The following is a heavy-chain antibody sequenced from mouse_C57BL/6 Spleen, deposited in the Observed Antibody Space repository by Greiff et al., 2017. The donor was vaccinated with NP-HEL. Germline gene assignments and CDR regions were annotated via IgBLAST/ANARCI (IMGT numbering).Heavy chain of an antibody. CDR1: GFTFSSYG. V-gene: IGHV5-6*01. D-gene: IGHD3-2*02. J-gene: IGHJ1*03. Sequence: EVKVVESGGDLVKPGGSLKLSCAASGFTFSSYGMSWVRQTPDKRLEWVATISSGGSYTYYPDSVKGRFTISRDNAKNTLYLQMSSLKSEDTAMYYCARHDSSGYEYFDVWGTGTTVTVSS. CDR3: ARHDSSGYEYFDV. CDR2: ISSGGSYT.